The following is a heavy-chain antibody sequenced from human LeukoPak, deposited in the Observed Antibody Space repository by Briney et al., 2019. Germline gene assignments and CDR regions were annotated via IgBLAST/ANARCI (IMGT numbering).Heavy chain of an antibody. CDR3: AREYSSSSGRRAFDI. Sequence: SETLSLTCTISGGSISGYYWSWIRQPPGKGLEWIGYIYYSGSTNYNPSLKSRLTISIDTSENQFSLKLSSVTAADTAVYYCAREYSSSSGRRAFDIWGQGTMVTVSS. CDR1: GGSISGYY. D-gene: IGHD6-6*01. J-gene: IGHJ3*02. V-gene: IGHV4-59*08. CDR2: IYYSGST.